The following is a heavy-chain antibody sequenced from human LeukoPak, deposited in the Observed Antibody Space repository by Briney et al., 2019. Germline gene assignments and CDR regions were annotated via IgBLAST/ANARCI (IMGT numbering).Heavy chain of an antibody. D-gene: IGHD5-18*01. J-gene: IGHJ4*02. CDR2: ISYDGSNK. V-gene: IGHV3-30*03. Sequence: GGSLRLSCAASGFTFSTYSLNWVRQAPGKGLEWVAVISYDGSNKYYADSVKGRFTISRDNSKNTLYLQMNSLRAEDTAVYYCARGAQDTAMDKSVYWGQGALVTVSS. CDR1: GFTFSTYS. CDR3: ARGAQDTAMDKSVY.